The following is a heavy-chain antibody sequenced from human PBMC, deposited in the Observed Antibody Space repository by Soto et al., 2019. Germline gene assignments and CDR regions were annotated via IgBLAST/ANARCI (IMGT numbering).Heavy chain of an antibody. V-gene: IGHV3-23*01. CDR2: ISGSGGST. CDR3: AKLGGLRNRNVVVTSYFDY. D-gene: IGHD2-21*02. CDR1: GFTFSSYA. J-gene: IGHJ4*02. Sequence: PGGSLRLSCAASGFTFSSYAMSWVRQAPGKGLEWVSAISGSGGSTYYADSVKGRFTISRDNSKNTLYLQMNSLRAEDTAVYYCAKLGGLRNRNVVVTSYFDYWGQGTLVTVSS.